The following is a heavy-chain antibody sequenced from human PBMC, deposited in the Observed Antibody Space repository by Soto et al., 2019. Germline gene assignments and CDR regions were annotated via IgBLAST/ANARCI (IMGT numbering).Heavy chain of an antibody. CDR1: GFTFTNYA. J-gene: IGHJ4*02. CDR2: IGGGSGST. D-gene: IGHD6-13*01. CDR3: ATRMYSTSWYYLVS. V-gene: IGHV3-23*01. Sequence: EVQLLESGGGFVQPGGSLRLSCAASGFTFTNYALSWVRQAPGKGLEWVSTIGGGSGSTSYADSVKGRFSISRENSKNTLYLQMSSLRAEDTALYYCATRMYSTSWYYLVSWGQGTLVTVSS.